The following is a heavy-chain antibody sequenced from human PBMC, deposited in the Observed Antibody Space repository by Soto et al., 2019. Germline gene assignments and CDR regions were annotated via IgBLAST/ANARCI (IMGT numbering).Heavy chain of an antibody. D-gene: IGHD2-15*01. CDR2: INHSGST. J-gene: IGHJ4*02. V-gene: IGHV4-34*01. CDR1: GGSFSGYY. Sequence: SETLSLTCAVYGGSFSGYYWSWIRQPPGKGLEWIGEINHSGSTNYNPSLKSRVTISVDTSKNQFSLKLSSVTAADTAVYYCARAAPRFCSGGSSYAGRDYRAQRTSVTVSS. CDR3: ARAAPRFCSGGSSYAGRDY.